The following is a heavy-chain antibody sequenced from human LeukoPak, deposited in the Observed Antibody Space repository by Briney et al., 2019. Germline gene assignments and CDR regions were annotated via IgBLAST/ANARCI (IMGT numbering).Heavy chain of an antibody. J-gene: IGHJ4*02. V-gene: IGHV3-49*04. CDR2: IRNKAYGGTT. D-gene: IGHD2-2*03. CDR3: SVDIGDY. CDR1: GFTFSSYS. Sequence: PGGSLRLSCAASGFTFSSYSMNWVRQAPGKGLEWVGFIRNKAYGGTTEYAASVKGRFIISRDDSKSIAYLEMNSLKTEDTAVYYCSVDIGDYWGQGVLVTVSS.